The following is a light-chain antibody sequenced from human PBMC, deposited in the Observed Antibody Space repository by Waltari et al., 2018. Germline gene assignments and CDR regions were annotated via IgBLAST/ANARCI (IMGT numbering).Light chain of an antibody. V-gene: IGKV1-39*01. Sequence: DIQMTQSPSSLSASVGDRVTITCRESQSITTYLNWYQQKPGKAPKPLIYAPSSLQSGVPARFSGSGSGTDFTLTISSLQPDDFATYYCQQSYVTPRTFGQGTKLDIK. J-gene: IGKJ2*01. CDR3: QQSYVTPRT. CDR2: APS. CDR1: QSITTY.